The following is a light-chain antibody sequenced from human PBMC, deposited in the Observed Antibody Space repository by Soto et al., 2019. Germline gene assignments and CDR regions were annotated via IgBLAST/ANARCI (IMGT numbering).Light chain of an antibody. CDR3: FSFTSDSGDV. CDR2: EVS. V-gene: IGLV2-14*01. J-gene: IGLJ1*01. CDR1: SSDVGAYNY. Sequence: QSVLTQPASVSGSPGQWITISCTGTSSDVGAYNYVSWFQQHPGKAPTLIISEVSNRPSGLSHRFSGSKYGNAASLTIPGLQAEDETHYFCFSFTSDSGDVFGTGTKVTVL.